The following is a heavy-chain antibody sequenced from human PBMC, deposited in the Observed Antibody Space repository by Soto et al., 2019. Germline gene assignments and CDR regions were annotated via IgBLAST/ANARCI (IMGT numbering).Heavy chain of an antibody. D-gene: IGHD5-18*01. CDR2: THYSGST. CDR3: ARAFVDTTMDPYSYGMDV. CDR1: GGPISSYY. J-gene: IGHJ6*02. V-gene: IGHV4-59*01. Sequence: PSETLSLTCTVSGGPISSYYWNWIRQPPGKGLEWIGYTHYSGSTNSNSSLKSRVTISVDTSKNQFSLKLRSVTAADTAVYYCARAFVDTTMDPYSYGMDVWGEVTTVTVSS.